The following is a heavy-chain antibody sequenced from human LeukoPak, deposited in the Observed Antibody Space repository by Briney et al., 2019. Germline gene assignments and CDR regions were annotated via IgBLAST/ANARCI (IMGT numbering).Heavy chain of an antibody. CDR1: GFTFSSYG. V-gene: IGHV3-30*02. D-gene: IGHD2-2*01. CDR2: IRYDGSNK. J-gene: IGHJ6*03. CDR3: AKCERVPAAYYYYYCMDV. Sequence: PGGSLRLSCAASGFTFSSYGMHWVRQAPGKGLEWVAFIRYDGSNKYYADSVKGRFTIPRDNSKNTLYLQMNSLRAEDTAVYYCAKCERVPAAYYYYYCMDVWGKGTTVTVSS.